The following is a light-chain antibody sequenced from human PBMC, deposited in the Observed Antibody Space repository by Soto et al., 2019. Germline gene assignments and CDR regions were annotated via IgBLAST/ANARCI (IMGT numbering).Light chain of an antibody. CDR1: QSVSNTY. V-gene: IGKV3-20*01. Sequence: EIVLTQSPGTLSLSPGERATLSCRASQSVSNTYLAWYQQKPGQAPRLLIYGTSSMATGIPDRFSGSGSGTDFTLTISRLEPEDFAVYYCQQYGSSPYTFGQGTKLEIK. J-gene: IGKJ2*01. CDR3: QQYGSSPYT. CDR2: GTS.